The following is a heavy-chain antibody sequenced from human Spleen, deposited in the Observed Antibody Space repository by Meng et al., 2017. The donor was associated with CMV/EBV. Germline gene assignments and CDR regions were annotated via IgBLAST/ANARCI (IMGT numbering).Heavy chain of an antibody. CDR1: GFTLVDYD. J-gene: IGHJ6*02. CDR3: ARSVGTAAGAGMDV. D-gene: IGHD6-13*01. V-gene: IGHV3-20*01. Sequence: GGSLRLSCVASGFTLVDYDMSWVRQVPGKGLEWVIGINWKSGRTGYADSVKGRFTIARDIAKSSLYLQMNSLRAEDTALYHCARSVGTAAGAGMDVWGQGTTVTVSS. CDR2: INWKSGRT.